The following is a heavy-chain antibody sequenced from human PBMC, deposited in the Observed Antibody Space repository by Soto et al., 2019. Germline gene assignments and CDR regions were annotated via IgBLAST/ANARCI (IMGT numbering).Heavy chain of an antibody. J-gene: IGHJ6*02. CDR2: IIPIFGTA. CDR3: ARSGRGPGWVPAAIGGYYYYGMDV. CDR1: GGTFSSYA. Sequence: QVQLVQSGAEVKKPGSSVKVSCKASGGTFSSYAISWVRQAPGQGLEWMGGIIPIFGTANYAQKFQGRVTITADESTSTAYMELSSLRSEDTAVYYCARSGRGPGWVPAAIGGYYYYGMDVWGQGTTVTVSS. V-gene: IGHV1-69*12. D-gene: IGHD2-2*01.